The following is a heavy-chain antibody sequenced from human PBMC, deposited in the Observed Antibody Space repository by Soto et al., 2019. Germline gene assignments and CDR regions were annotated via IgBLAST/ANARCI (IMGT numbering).Heavy chain of an antibody. CDR3: ARRPYHYDSPGPPR. CDR2: IYYRGST. Sequence: QLQLQESGPGLVKPSETLSLTCTVSGGSISSSSYYWDWIRQPPGKGLEWIGSIYYRGSTYYNPSLQSRVTISIDTSKNQFSLKLSSVTAADTAVYYCARRPYHYDSPGPPRWGQGILVTVSS. D-gene: IGHD3-22*01. CDR1: GGSISSSSYY. V-gene: IGHV4-39*01. J-gene: IGHJ4*02.